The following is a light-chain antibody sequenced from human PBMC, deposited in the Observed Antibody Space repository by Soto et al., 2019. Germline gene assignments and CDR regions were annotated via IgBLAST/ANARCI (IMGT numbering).Light chain of an antibody. CDR3: QQYGKSPIT. V-gene: IGKV3-20*01. CDR2: GAS. Sequence: EIVLTQSPGTLSLSPGERATLSCRASQSVSSGYLAWYRQKPGQAPRLLIYGASSRATGIPDRFSGSGSGTDFSLTISRLEPEDFAVYYWQQYGKSPITFGQGTRLEIK. CDR1: QSVSSGY. J-gene: IGKJ5*01.